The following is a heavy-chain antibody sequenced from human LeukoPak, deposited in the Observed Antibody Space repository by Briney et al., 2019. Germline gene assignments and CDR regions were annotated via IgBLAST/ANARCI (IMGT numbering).Heavy chain of an antibody. CDR2: INPNSGGT. Sequence: ASVKVSCKASGYTFTGDYMHWVRQAAGQGLEWMGWINPNSGGTNYAQKFQGRVTMTRETSISTAYMELSRLRSDDTAVYYCAAERSSSGWYGDYWGQGTLVTVSS. J-gene: IGHJ4*02. CDR1: GYTFTGDY. D-gene: IGHD6-19*01. V-gene: IGHV1-2*02. CDR3: AAERSSSGWYGDY.